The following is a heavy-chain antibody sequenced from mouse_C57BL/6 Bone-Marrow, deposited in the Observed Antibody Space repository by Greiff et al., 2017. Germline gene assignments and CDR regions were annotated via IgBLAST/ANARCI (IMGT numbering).Heavy chain of an antibody. CDR3: ARGGGWYFDV. CDR1: GYTFTSYW. CDR2: IYPGSGST. Sequence: QVQLQQPGAELVKPGASVKMSCKASGYTFTSYWITWVKQRPGQGLEWIGDIYPGSGSTNYNEKFKSKATLTVDTSSSTAYMQLSSLTSEDPAVYYCARGGGWYFDVWGTGTTVTVSS. J-gene: IGHJ1*03. V-gene: IGHV1-55*01.